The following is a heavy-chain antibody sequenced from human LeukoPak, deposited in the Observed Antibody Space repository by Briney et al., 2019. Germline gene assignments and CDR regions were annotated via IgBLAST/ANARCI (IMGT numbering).Heavy chain of an antibody. CDR3: ARSIAVARFDY. V-gene: IGHV3-21*01. Sequence: KPGGSLRLSCAASGFTFSSYSMNWVRQAPGKGLEWVSSISSSSSYIYYADSVKGRLTISRDNAKNSLYLQMNSLRAEDTAVYYCARSIAVARFDYWGQGTLVTVSS. CDR2: ISSSSSYI. J-gene: IGHJ4*02. CDR1: GFTFSSYS. D-gene: IGHD6-19*01.